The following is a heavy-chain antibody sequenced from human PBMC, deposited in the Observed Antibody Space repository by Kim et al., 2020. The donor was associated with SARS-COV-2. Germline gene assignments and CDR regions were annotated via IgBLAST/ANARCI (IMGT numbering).Heavy chain of an antibody. CDR3: GNWYHPLCATLNS. Sequence: GGSLRLSCAASGFTFIYDCMTWVRQAPGKGLEWVGCIIINASSGTIDYASPGSGRSTFTRDDTRNILYLQISRLQTEATAYYYGNWYHPLCATLNSWGQG. V-gene: IGHV3-15*08. J-gene: IGHJ1*01. CDR1: GFTFIYDC. CDR2: IIINASSGTI. D-gene: IGHD6-13*01.